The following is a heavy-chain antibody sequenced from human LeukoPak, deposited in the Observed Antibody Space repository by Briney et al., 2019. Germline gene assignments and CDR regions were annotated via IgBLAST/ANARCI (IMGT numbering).Heavy chain of an antibody. CDR1: GFTFSSYA. J-gene: IGHJ4*02. Sequence: PGGSLRLSCAASGFTFSSYAMNWVRQTPGKGLEWVSAISGSGDRTYYADSVKGRFTISRDNSKNTLYLQINSLRAEDTAVYACAKVATTTVSFFDYWGQGTLVTVSS. D-gene: IGHD4-17*01. CDR2: ISGSGDRT. CDR3: AKVATTTVSFFDY. V-gene: IGHV3-23*01.